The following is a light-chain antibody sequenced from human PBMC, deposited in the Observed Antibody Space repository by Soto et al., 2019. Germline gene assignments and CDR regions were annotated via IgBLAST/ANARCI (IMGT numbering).Light chain of an antibody. J-gene: IGKJ1*01. V-gene: IGKV1-39*01. CDR2: AAS. CDR1: QTVNTY. CDR3: QQGYSNPWT. Sequence: DIQMTQSPSSLSASIGDRVTITCRASQTVNTYLHWYQQKPGKAPKLLIYAASNLQSGVPSRFSGSGSGTNFTLSLNSLQPEGFATYYCQQGYSNPWTFGQGTKVDIK.